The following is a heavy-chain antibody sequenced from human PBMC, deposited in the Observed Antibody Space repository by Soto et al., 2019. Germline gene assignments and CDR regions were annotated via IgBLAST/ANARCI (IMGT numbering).Heavy chain of an antibody. Sequence: GXSVKVSCKASGYPLTSYGISWVRQAPGQGLEWMGWISAYNGNTNYAQKLQCRVTMTTDTSTSTAYMELRSLRSDDTAVYYCARDTYYSGYDSAFSEAGHYYYYYGMDVWGQGTTVTVSS. CDR2: ISAYNGNT. V-gene: IGHV1-18*04. D-gene: IGHD5-12*01. CDR1: GYPLTSYG. CDR3: ARDTYYSGYDSAFSEAGHYYYYYGMDV. J-gene: IGHJ6*02.